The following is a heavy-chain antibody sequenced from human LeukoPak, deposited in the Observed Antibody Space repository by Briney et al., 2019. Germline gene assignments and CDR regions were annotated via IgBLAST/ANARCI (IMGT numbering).Heavy chain of an antibody. CDR1: GYTFTSYY. V-gene: IGHV1-24*01. Sequence: ASVKVSCKASGYTFTSYYMHWVRQAPGQGLEWMGGFDPEDGETIYAQKFQGRVTMTEDTSTDTAYMELSSLRSEDTAVYYCATGYGDYVPAYWGQGTLVTVSS. CDR2: FDPEDGET. D-gene: IGHD4-17*01. CDR3: ATGYGDYVPAY. J-gene: IGHJ4*02.